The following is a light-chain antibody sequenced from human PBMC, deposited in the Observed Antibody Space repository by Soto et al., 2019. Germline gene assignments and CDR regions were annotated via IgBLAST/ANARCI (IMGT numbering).Light chain of an antibody. Sequence: QSALTQPPSASGSPGQSVTISCTGTSSDVGGYDFVSWYQQHPGKAPKLMFYEVNKRPSGVPDRFSGSKSGNTASLTVSGLQAEDEADYYCSSYAGSNNYVFGTGTKVTVL. CDR1: SSDVGGYDF. V-gene: IGLV2-8*01. CDR2: EVN. J-gene: IGLJ1*01. CDR3: SSYAGSNNYV.